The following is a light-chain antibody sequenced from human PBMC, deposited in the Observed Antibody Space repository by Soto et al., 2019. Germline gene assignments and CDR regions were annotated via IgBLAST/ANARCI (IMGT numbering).Light chain of an antibody. Sequence: DIQMTQSPSSLSASVGARVSITCQASQDIRTSLSWFQQKPGRAPKLLIYGASYLETGVPSRFRGSGSGTDFTFTISSLQPEDIATYYCQQDHNLPPFTFGPGTRVDVK. J-gene: IGKJ3*01. CDR1: QDIRTS. CDR2: GAS. CDR3: QQDHNLPPFT. V-gene: IGKV1-33*01.